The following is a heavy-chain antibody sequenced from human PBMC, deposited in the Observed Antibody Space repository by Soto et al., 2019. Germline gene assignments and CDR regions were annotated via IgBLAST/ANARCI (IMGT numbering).Heavy chain of an antibody. CDR2: IYYSGST. V-gene: IGHV4-59*12. CDR1: GGSISSYY. CDR3: ARARGISFDY. D-gene: IGHD2-15*01. Sequence: SETLSLTCTVSGGSISSYYWSWIRQPPGKGLEWIGYIYYSGSTNYNPSLKSRVTISVDTSKNQFSLKLSSVTAADTAVYYCARARGISFDYWGQGTLVTVSS. J-gene: IGHJ4*02.